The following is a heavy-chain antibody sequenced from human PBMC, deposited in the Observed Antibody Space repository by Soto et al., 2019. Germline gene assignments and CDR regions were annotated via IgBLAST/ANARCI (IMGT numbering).Heavy chain of an antibody. Sequence: VQLLESGGGLIQPGGSLRLSCASSGFTFSYGIHWLRQAPGKGLDWVAYISYDSSNKFYGDSVKGRFTISRDNSKNTQFLQTNSLRAEETAVYYCAKLVIGYCSGNTCDDYWGQGTLVAVSS. V-gene: IGHV3-30*18. CDR1: GFTFSYG. D-gene: IGHD2-15*01. CDR3: AKLVIGYCSGNTCDDY. J-gene: IGHJ4*02. CDR2: ISYDSSNK.